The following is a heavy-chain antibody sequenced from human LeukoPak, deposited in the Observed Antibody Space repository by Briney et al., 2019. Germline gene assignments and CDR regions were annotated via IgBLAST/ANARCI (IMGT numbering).Heavy chain of an antibody. Sequence: SETLSLTCTVSGGSITSSSYFWAWIRQHPGKGLEWIGSIFYSGSTYYNPSLKSRVTISVDTSKNQFSLKLSSVTATDTALYYCASLVYSGGWPLDYWGQGTLVIVSS. CDR3: ASLVYSGGWPLDY. V-gene: IGHV4-39*01. CDR1: GGSITSSSYF. J-gene: IGHJ4*02. D-gene: IGHD6-19*01. CDR2: IFYSGST.